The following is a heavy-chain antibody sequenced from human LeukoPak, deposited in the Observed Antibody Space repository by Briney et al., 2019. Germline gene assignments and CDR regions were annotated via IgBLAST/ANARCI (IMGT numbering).Heavy chain of an antibody. CDR2: FDPEDGET. J-gene: IGHJ4*02. D-gene: IGHD1-26*01. CDR1: GYTFTGYY. V-gene: IGHV1-24*01. Sequence: ASVRVSCKASGYTFTGYYMHWVRQAPGKGLEWMGGFDPEDGETIYAQKFQGRVTMTEDTSTDTAYMELSSLRSEDTAVYYCATISTTNSGSYYFDYWGQGTLVTVSS. CDR3: ATISTTNSGSYYFDY.